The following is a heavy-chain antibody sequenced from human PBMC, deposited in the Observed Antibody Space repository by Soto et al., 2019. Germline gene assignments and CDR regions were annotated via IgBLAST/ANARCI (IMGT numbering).Heavy chain of an antibody. Sequence: GGSLRLSCAVSGFTVSSHWIHWVRQAPGKGLVWVARISSDGNSIVYADSVKGRFTLSRDNAENTLFLQMNSLRAEDTAVYYCARVGGGGSGSHFDSWGRGTLVTVSS. CDR3: ARVGGGGSGSHFDS. D-gene: IGHD1-26*01. CDR1: GFTVSSHW. CDR2: ISSDGNSI. J-gene: IGHJ4*02. V-gene: IGHV3-74*01.